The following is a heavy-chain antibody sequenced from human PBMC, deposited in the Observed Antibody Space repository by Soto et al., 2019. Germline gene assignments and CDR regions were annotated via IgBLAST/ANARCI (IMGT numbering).Heavy chain of an antibody. Sequence: GASVKVSCKDSGGSFSKSGITWVRQAPGQGLEWMGGLSPILGTPNYARKFQGRVTITAGESTSTACMELSSLRSEDTAVYYCARGTSGSYYSFDSWGQGALVTVSS. CDR1: GGSFSKSG. J-gene: IGHJ4*02. V-gene: IGHV1-69*13. CDR2: LSPILGTP. CDR3: ARGTSGSYYSFDS. D-gene: IGHD3-10*01.